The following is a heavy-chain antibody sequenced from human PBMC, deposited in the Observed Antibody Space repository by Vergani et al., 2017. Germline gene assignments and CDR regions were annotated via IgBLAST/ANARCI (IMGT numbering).Heavy chain of an antibody. CDR2: IIPIFGTA. Sequence: QVQLVQSGAEVKKPGSSVKVSCKASGGTFSSYAISWVRQAPGQGLEWMGGIIPIFGTANYAQKFQGRVTITADESTSTAYMELGSLRSEDAAVYYCASEIAAAEFPFDPWGQGTLVTVSS. CDR3: ASEIAAAEFPFDP. J-gene: IGHJ5*02. CDR1: GGTFSSYA. D-gene: IGHD6-13*01. V-gene: IGHV1-69*01.